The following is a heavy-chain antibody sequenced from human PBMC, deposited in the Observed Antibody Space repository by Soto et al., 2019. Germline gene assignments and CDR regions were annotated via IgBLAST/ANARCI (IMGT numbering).Heavy chain of an antibody. CDR1: GFTFSSYA. V-gene: IGHV3-64*01. CDR3: ARDPIAVAGTDYYYYMDV. Sequence: GGSLRLSCAASGFTFSSYAMHWVRQAPGKGLEYVSAISGNGGSTYYANSVKGRFTISRDNSKNTLYLQMGSLRAEDMAVYYCARDPIAVAGTDYYYYMDVWGKGTTVTVSS. D-gene: IGHD6-19*01. J-gene: IGHJ6*03. CDR2: ISGNGGST.